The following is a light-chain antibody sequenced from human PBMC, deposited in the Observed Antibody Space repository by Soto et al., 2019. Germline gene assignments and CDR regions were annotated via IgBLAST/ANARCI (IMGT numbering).Light chain of an antibody. CDR1: QSVSSSY. V-gene: IGKV3-20*01. Sequence: EIVLTQSPGTLSLSPGDRATLSCRASQSVSSSYLAWYQQKPGQAPRLLMYDASGRASGIPDRFSGSGSGTDFTLTISRLEPEDFAVYYCQVYDRSPLFGGGTKVDIK. J-gene: IGKJ4*01. CDR2: DAS. CDR3: QVYDRSPL.